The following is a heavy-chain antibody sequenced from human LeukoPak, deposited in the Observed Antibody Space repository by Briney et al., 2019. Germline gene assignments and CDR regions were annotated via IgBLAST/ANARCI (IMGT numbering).Heavy chain of an antibody. CDR1: GGSISSSSYY. J-gene: IGHJ5*02. V-gene: IGHV4-39*07. D-gene: IGHD3-3*01. Sequence: SETLSLTCTVSGGSISSSSYYWGWIRQPPGKGLEWIGSIFYSGSTYYNPSLESRVTISIDTSENQFSLKLSSVTAADTAVYYCARDIGPDYDFWSASSKWFDPWGQGTLVTVSS. CDR2: IFYSGST. CDR3: ARDIGPDYDFWSASSKWFDP.